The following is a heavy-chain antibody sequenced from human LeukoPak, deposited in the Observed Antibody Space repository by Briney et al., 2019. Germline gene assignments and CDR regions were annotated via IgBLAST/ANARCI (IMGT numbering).Heavy chain of an antibody. Sequence: PSETLSLTCTVSGGSISSYYWSWIRQPPGKGLEWIGYIYYSGSTNYNPSLKSRVTISVDTSKNQFSLKLSSVTAADTAVYYCARVRGCSSTSCLPYYFDYWGQGTLVTVSS. CDR2: IYYSGST. CDR1: GGSISSYY. D-gene: IGHD2-2*01. CDR3: ARVRGCSSTSCLPYYFDY. V-gene: IGHV4-59*01. J-gene: IGHJ4*02.